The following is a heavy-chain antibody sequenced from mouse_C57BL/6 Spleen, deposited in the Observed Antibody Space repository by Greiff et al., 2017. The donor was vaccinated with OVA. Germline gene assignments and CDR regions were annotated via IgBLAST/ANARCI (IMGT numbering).Heavy chain of an antibody. J-gene: IGHJ3*01. CDR3: ARGDYYGGGFAY. V-gene: IGHV1-55*01. CDR2: IYPGSGST. CDR1: GYTFTSYW. Sequence: QVQLQQPGAELVKPGASVKMSCKASGYTFTSYWITWVKQRPGQGLEWVGDIYPGSGSTNYNEKFKSKATLTVDTSSSTAYMQLSSLTSEDSAVYYCARGDYYGGGFAYWGQGTLVTVSA. D-gene: IGHD1-1*01.